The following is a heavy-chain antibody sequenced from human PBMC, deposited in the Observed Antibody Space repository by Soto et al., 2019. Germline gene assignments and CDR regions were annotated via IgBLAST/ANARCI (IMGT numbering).Heavy chain of an antibody. V-gene: IGHV4-30-4*01. J-gene: IGHJ2*01. CDR2: IYFSGTT. D-gene: IGHD2-15*01. CDR3: ARAGGYCSGVNCLYWYFDL. CDR1: GGSIRSGDYY. Sequence: QVQLQASGPGLVKPSQTLSLTCNVSGGSIRSGDYYWTWIRQPPGKGLEWIEYIYFSGTTFYNPSLKSRVAISVDTSQNQFSLKLTSVTAADTAMYYCARAGGYCSGVNCLYWYFDLWGCGTLATVSS.